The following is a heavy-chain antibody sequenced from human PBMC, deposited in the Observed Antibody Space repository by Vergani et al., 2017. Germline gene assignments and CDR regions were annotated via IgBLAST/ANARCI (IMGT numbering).Heavy chain of an antibody. Sequence: QVQLVESGGGVVQPGRSLRLSCAASGFTFSSYCMHWVRQAPGKGLEWVAVISYDGSNKYYADSVKGRFTISRDNSKNTLYLQMNSLRAEDTAVYYCAKDLQPSATITTIMDVWGQGTTVTVSS. CDR2: ISYDGSNK. J-gene: IGHJ6*02. CDR3: AKDLQPSATITTIMDV. D-gene: IGHD5-12*01. V-gene: IGHV3-30*18. CDR1: GFTFSSYC.